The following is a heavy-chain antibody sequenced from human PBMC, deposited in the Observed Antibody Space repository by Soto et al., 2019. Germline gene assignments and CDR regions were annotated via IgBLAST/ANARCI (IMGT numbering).Heavy chain of an antibody. CDR1: GFTFSDYY. CDR2: ISSSGNTI. J-gene: IGHJ4*02. D-gene: IGHD1-26*01. V-gene: IGHV3-11*01. Sequence: QVQLVESGGGLVKTSGSLRIACAASGFTFSDYYMSWVRQAPGKGLEWVSYISSSGNTIYYADSVKGRFTISRDNAKNSLYLQMNSLRAEHTALYFCAKMSSESYYDPVFSWGQGTLVTVSS. CDR3: AKMSSESYYDPVFS.